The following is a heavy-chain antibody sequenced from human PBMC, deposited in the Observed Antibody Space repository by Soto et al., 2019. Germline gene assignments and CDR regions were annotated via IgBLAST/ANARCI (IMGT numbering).Heavy chain of an antibody. CDR2: IIPIFGTA. Sequence: GASVKVSCKASGGTFSSYAISWVRQAPGQGLEWMGGIIPIFGTANYAQKFQGRVTITADESTSTAYMELSSLRSEDTAVYYCATHSYGYDVGVYWGQGTLVTVS. J-gene: IGHJ4*02. D-gene: IGHD5-18*01. CDR3: ATHSYGYDVGVY. CDR1: GGTFSSYA. V-gene: IGHV1-69*13.